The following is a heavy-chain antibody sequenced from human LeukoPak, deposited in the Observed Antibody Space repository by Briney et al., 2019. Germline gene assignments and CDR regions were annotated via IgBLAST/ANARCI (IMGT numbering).Heavy chain of an antibody. CDR3: AKDSKRWKTYYYEAGSYYFDF. J-gene: IGHJ4*02. D-gene: IGHD3-10*01. V-gene: IGHV3-30*02. CDR2: IRYDGSNK. CDR1: GFTFSSYG. Sequence: GGSLRLSCAASGFTFSSYGMHWVRQAPGKGLEWVAFIRYDGSNKYYADSVKGRFTISRDNSKNTLYLQMNSLRPEDTAVYYCAKDSKRWKTYYYEAGSYYFDFWGQGTRVTVSS.